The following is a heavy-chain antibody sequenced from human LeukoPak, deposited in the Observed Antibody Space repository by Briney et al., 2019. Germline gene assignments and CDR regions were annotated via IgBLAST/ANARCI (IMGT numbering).Heavy chain of an antibody. CDR2: IYYSGST. CDR1: GGAISSEY. J-gene: IGHJ3*02. V-gene: IGHV4-59*01. CDR3: ARDATKNDAFDI. Sequence: SETLSLTCTVGGGAISSEYWRWVRQAPGKGLEWIGYIYYSGSTNYNPSLKSRVTISVDTSKNQFSLKLSSVTAADTAVYYCARDATKNDAFDIWGQGTMVTVSS.